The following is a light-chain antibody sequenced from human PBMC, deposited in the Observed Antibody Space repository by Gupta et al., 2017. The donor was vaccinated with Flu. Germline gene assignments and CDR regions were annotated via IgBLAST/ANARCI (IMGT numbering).Light chain of an antibody. CDR1: NYGSKT. J-gene: IGLJ3*02. CDR2: DDS. Sequence: SYVLTQPPSVSVAPGQTARITCGGNNYGSKTVHWYQQKPGQAPVLVVYDDSDRPSGIPARFSGSNSGNTATLTSSRVEAGDESDYYCQVWDSSSDHRVFGGGTKLTVL. V-gene: IGLV3-21*02. CDR3: QVWDSSSDHRV.